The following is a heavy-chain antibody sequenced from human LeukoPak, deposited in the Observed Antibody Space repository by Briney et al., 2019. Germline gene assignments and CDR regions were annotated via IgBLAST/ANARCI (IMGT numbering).Heavy chain of an antibody. CDR3: AREFWFDP. V-gene: IGHV1-2*06. Sequence: GASVKVSCKASGYTFTGYYMHWVRQAAGQGLEWMGRINPNSGGTNYAKKSLSRVTMTRDTSISTAYMELSRLRSDDTAVYYCAREFWFDPWGQGTLVTVSS. J-gene: IGHJ5*02. CDR1: GYTFTGYY. CDR2: INPNSGGT.